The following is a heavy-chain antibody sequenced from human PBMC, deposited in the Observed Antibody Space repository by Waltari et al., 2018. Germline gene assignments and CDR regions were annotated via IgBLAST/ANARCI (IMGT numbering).Heavy chain of an antibody. CDR3: TTDDYGDPYDY. CDR2: IKSKTDGGTT. J-gene: IGHJ4*02. Sequence: EVQLVESGGGLVKPGGSLRLSCAASGFTFSNAWMSWFRQAPGKGLEWVGRIKSKTDGGTTDYAAPVKGRFTISRDDSKNTLYLQMNSLKTEDTAVYYCTTDDYGDPYDYWGQGTLVTVSS. D-gene: IGHD4-17*01. CDR1: GFTFSNAW. V-gene: IGHV3-15*01.